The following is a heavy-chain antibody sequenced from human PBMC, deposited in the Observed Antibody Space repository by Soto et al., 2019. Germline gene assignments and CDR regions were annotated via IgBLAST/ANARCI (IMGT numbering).Heavy chain of an antibody. Sequence: PXGSLRLSCSAAGFIVSSNYMSWVRQAPGKGLDWVSVIYTGGTTYYVDSVKGRFTISRDNSKNALYLQMNSLRAEDTAVYYCAVAEWSYWGQGTLVTVSS. CDR3: AVAEWSY. CDR2: IYTGGTT. CDR1: GFIVSSNY. V-gene: IGHV3-53*01. J-gene: IGHJ4*02. D-gene: IGHD3-3*01.